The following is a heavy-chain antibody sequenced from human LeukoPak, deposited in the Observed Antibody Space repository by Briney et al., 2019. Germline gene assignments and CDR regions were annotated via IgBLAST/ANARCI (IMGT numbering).Heavy chain of an antibody. CDR3: ATQWLEAFPFGY. J-gene: IGHJ4*02. V-gene: IGHV1-24*01. CDR1: GYTLTELS. Sequence: ASVKVPCKVSGYTLTELSMHWVRQAPGEGLEWMGGFDPEDGETIYAQKFQGRVTITADESTSTAYMERSSLRSEDTAVYYCATQWLEAFPFGYWGQGTLVTVSS. CDR2: FDPEDGET. D-gene: IGHD6-19*01.